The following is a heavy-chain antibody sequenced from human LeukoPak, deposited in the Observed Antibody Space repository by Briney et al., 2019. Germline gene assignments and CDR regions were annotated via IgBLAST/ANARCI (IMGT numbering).Heavy chain of an antibody. CDR3: ARETYYYDSSGYYPLGE. D-gene: IGHD3-22*01. CDR2: IIPIFGTA. J-gene: IGHJ4*02. V-gene: IGHV1-69*06. Sequence: SVKVSCKASGGTFSSYAISWVRQAPGQGLEWMGGIIPIFGTANYAQKFQGRVTITADKSTSTAYMELSSLRSEDTAVYYCARETYYYDSSGYYPLGEWGQGTLVTVSS. CDR1: GGTFSSYA.